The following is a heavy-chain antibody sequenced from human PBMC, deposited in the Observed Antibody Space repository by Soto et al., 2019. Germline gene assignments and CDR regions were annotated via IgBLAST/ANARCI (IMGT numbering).Heavy chain of an antibody. D-gene: IGHD3-22*01. CDR1: GGSISSGGHY. V-gene: IGHV4-31*03. CDR2: IYYSGGT. J-gene: IGHJ4*02. CDR3: ASRVDSDSGGYYSYYFDY. Sequence: PSETLSLTCTVSGGSISSGGHYWSWIRQHPGKGLEWIGYIYYSGGTYYNPSLKSRVTISLDTSKNQFSLNLNSVTAADTAVYYFASRVDSDSGGYYSYYFDYWGQGTLVTVSS.